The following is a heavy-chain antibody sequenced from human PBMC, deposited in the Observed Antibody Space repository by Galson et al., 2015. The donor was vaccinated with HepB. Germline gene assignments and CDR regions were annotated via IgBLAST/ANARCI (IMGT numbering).Heavy chain of an antibody. CDR2: IYYSGTT. D-gene: IGHD6-19*01. CDR3: ARVISRGWSVYFQS. V-gene: IGHV4-30-4*01. CDR1: GGSISTDDYY. Sequence: TLSLTCSVSGGSISTDDYYWSWVRQPPGKGLEWIGYIYYSGTTYYNPSLQSRITIPVDTSKNQFSLKLSSVTAADTAVYYCARVISRGWSVYFQSWGQGSLVTVSS. J-gene: IGHJ1*01.